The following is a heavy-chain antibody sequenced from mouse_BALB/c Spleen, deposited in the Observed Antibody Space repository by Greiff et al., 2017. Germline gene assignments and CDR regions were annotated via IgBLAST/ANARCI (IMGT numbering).Heavy chain of an antibody. V-gene: IGHV3-8*02. D-gene: IGHD2-3*01. Sequence: EVKLMESGPSLVKPSQTLSLTCSVTGDSITSGYWNWIRKFPGNKLEYMGYISYSGSTYYNPSLKSRISITRDTSKNQYYLQLNSVTTEDTATYYCARGYYEGFAYWGQGTLVTVSA. CDR2: ISYSGST. CDR1: GDSITSGY. J-gene: IGHJ3*01. CDR3: ARGYYEGFAY.